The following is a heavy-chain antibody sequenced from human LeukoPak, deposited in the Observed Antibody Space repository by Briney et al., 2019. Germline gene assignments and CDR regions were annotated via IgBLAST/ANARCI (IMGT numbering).Heavy chain of an antibody. D-gene: IGHD3-22*01. V-gene: IGHV3-30*04. Sequence: GRSLRLSCAASGFTFSSYAMHWVRQAPGKGLEWVAVISFDGSNKYYADSVKGRFTISRDISKNTLYLQMNSLRAEDTAVYYCARLGGFYDSSGLLNYFDYWGQGTLVTVSS. CDR1: GFTFSSYA. CDR2: ISFDGSNK. CDR3: ARLGGFYDSSGLLNYFDY. J-gene: IGHJ4*02.